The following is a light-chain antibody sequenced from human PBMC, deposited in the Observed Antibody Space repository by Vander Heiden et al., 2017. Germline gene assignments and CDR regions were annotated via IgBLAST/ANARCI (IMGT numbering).Light chain of an antibody. Sequence: DILMTQSPLSLPVTPGEPASISCRSSQSLLHGNGYNYLQWYLQKPGQSPQLLIYLGSLRTSGVPDRFSGSGSGTDFTLKISRVEAEDVGVYYCMQTLQTPWTFGQGTKVEIK. V-gene: IGKV2-28*01. J-gene: IGKJ1*01. CDR2: LGS. CDR3: MQTLQTPWT. CDR1: QSLLHGNGYNY.